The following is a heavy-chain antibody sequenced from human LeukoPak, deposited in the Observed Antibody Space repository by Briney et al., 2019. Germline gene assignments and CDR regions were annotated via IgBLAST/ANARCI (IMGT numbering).Heavy chain of an antibody. CDR2: INQGGSDK. V-gene: IGHV3-7*01. CDR3: TRDRSRAEDD. D-gene: IGHD1-14*01. CDR1: GFTLSSHC. Sequence: PGGSLTLSCAASGFTLSSHCMSWDRLAPGKGLGLVANINQGGSDKSYVDSVNGRFTNSRDNANNLLYLQMNSLRGEDTAVYYCTRDRSRAEDDWGQGTRDSVSS. J-gene: IGHJ4*02.